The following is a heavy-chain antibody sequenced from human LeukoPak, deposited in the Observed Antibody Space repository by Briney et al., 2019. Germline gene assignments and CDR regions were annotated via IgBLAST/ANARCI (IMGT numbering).Heavy chain of an antibody. V-gene: IGHV4-59*08. CDR1: GGSISSYY. CDR2: IYYSGST. Sequence: SETLSLTCTVSGGSISSYYWSWIRQPPGKGLEWIGYIYYSGSTNYNPSLKSRVTISVDTSKNQFSLKLSSVTAADAVVYYCARTIVGYYFDYRGQGALVTVSS. J-gene: IGHJ4*02. CDR3: ARTIVGYYFDY. D-gene: IGHD1-26*01.